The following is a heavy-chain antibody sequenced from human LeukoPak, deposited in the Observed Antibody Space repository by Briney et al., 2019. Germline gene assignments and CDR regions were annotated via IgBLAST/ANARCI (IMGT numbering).Heavy chain of an antibody. CDR2: IYYSGST. D-gene: IGHD2-2*01. CDR1: GGSISSSSYY. J-gene: IGHJ4*02. CDR3: ARVPAASLLIDY. Sequence: PSETLSLTCTVSGGSISSSSYYWGWIRQPPGKGLEWIGSIYYSGSTYYNPSLKSRVTISVDTSKNQFSLKLSSVTAADTAVYYCARVPAASLLIDYWGQGTLVTVSS. V-gene: IGHV4-39*07.